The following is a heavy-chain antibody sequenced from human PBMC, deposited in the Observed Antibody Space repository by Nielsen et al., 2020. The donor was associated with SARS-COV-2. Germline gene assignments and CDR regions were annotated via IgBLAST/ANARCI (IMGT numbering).Heavy chain of an antibody. CDR1: GGSISSGDYY. CDR2: IYYSGST. D-gene: IGHD6-19*01. V-gene: IGHV4-30-4*02. CDR3: AREYSSLVSYHYYMDV. J-gene: IGHJ6*03. Sequence: SETLSLTCTVSGGSISSGDYYWSWIRQPPGKGLEWIGYIYYSGSTYYNPSLKSRVTISVDTSKNQFSLKLSSVAAADTAVYYCAREYSSLVSYHYYMDVWGKGTTVTVSS.